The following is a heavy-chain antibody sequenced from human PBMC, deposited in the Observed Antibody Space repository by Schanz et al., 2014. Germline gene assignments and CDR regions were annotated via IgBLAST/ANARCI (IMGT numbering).Heavy chain of an antibody. CDR2: INPSGGGT. CDR1: GYTFVSYS. CDR3: ARGYGDFPTDF. Sequence: QVQLVQSGAEVKKPGASVKVSCKASGYTFVSYSMHWVRQAPGQGLEWMGIINPSGGGTSYALRFQDRVTVTRDTSRSTVYMELSSLRSEDTAVYYCARGYGDFPTDFWGQGTLVTVSS. J-gene: IGHJ4*02. V-gene: IGHV1-46*01. D-gene: IGHD4-17*01.